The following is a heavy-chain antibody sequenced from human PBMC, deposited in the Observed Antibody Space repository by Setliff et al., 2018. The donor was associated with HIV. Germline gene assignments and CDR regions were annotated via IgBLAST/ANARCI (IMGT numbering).Heavy chain of an antibody. V-gene: IGHV2-70*04. Sequence: SGPTLVNPTQTLPLTCTFSGFSLSTSGMRVSWIRQPPGKALEWLARIDWDADKFYTTSLKTRLTISKDTSKNQVVLTMTNMDPVDTATYYCAREIAAPQGFDYGGQGTLVTVSS. J-gene: IGHJ4*02. D-gene: IGHD6-25*01. CDR3: AREIAAPQGFDY. CDR2: IDWDADK. CDR1: GFSLSTSGMR.